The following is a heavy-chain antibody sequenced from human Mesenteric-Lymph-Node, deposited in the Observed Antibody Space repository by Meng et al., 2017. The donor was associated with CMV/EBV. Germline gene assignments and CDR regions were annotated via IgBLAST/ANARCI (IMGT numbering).Heavy chain of an antibody. V-gene: IGHV1-2*06. J-gene: IGHJ4*02. CDR2: INPNSGGT. CDR3: ARSIAAAGRDIDY. CDR1: GYTFTGYY. Sequence: CKASGYTFTGYYMHWGRRAPGQGLEWMGRINPNSGGTNYAQKFQGRVTMTRDTSISTAYMELSRLRSDDTAVYYCARSIAAAGRDIDYWGQGTLVTVSS. D-gene: IGHD6-13*01.